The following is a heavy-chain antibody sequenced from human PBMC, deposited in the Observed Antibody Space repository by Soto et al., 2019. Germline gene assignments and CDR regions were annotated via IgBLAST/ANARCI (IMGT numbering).Heavy chain of an antibody. CDR2: IVPSVDTT. D-gene: IGHD5-18*01. V-gene: IGHV1-69*18. CDR3: ERCTQPPDTADPYAVDV. CDR1: GGTFSRSG. J-gene: IGHJ6*02. Sequence: QVQLVQSGTEVKKPGASVKVSCKASGGTFSRSGFHWVRQAPGQGLEWMGMIVPSVDTTNYAQKFQARVTISADQFTSTVYMEWRSLRSEETAVYYCERCTQPPDTADPYAVDVWVQGTRVIVSS.